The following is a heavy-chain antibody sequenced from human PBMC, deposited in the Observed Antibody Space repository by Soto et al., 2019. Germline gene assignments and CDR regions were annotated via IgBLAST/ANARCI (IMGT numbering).Heavy chain of an antibody. Sequence: QVQLVESGGGVVQPGRSLRLSCAASGFTFSSYGMHWVRQAPGKGLEWVAVIWYDGSNKYYADSVKGRFTISRDNSKNTLYLQMNSLRAEDTAVYYCARDWPAYYYDSSGEVFDYWGQGTLVTVSS. CDR2: IWYDGSNK. D-gene: IGHD3-22*01. V-gene: IGHV3-33*01. CDR1: GFTFSSYG. J-gene: IGHJ4*02. CDR3: ARDWPAYYYDSSGEVFDY.